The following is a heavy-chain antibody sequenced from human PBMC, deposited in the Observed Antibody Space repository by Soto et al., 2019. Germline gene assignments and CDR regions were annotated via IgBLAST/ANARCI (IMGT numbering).Heavy chain of an antibody. CDR1: GFTVSNNY. CDR2: MYSGGST. J-gene: IGHJ3*01. CDR3: TQLGAFDV. D-gene: IGHD3-16*01. Sequence: EVQLVESGGALIQPGGSLILSCAASGFTVSNNYLSWVRQAPGKGLEWVSLMYSGGSTHYANSVEGRFTISRDGSKNTVYLQMKSLRAEDTTVYYCTQLGAFDVWGQGTMVTVSS. V-gene: IGHV3-53*01.